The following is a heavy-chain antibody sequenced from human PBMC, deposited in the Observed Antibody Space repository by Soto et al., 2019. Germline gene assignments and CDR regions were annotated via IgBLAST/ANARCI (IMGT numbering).Heavy chain of an antibody. CDR2: TYFRSRWYS. D-gene: IGHD5-12*01. Sequence: QVQLQQSGPGLVKPSQTLSLTCAISGDSVSSNSAAWNWIRQSPSRGLEWLGRTYFRSRWYSDFAVSVKSRISINVDTSKNHVPLQLNSVTPEDTAVYFCVRGFTDGYNRFLDYWGQGTLVTVSS. J-gene: IGHJ4*02. V-gene: IGHV6-1*01. CDR3: VRGFTDGYNRFLDY. CDR1: GDSVSSNSAA.